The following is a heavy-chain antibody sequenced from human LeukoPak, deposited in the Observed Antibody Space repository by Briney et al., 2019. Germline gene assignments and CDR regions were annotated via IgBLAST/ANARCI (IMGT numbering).Heavy chain of an antibody. J-gene: IGHJ4*02. D-gene: IGHD1-26*01. CDR1: GFTFSSYA. V-gene: IGHV3-30-3*01. Sequence: GGSLRLSCAASGFTFSSYAMHWVRQAPGKGLEWVAVISYDGSNKYYADSVKGRFTISRDNSKNTLYLQMNSLRAEDTAVYYCATAVVGATDASFDYWGQGTLVTVSS. CDR3: ATAVVGATDASFDY. CDR2: ISYDGSNK.